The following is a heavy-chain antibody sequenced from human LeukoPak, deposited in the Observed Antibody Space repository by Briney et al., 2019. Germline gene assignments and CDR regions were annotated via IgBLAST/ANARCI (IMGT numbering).Heavy chain of an antibody. CDR3: ARGRRVTMVRGVPRTFDY. D-gene: IGHD3-10*01. J-gene: IGHJ4*02. Sequence: PSETLSLTCAVYGGSFSGYCWSWIRQPPGKGLEWIGEINHSGSTNYNPSLKSRVTISVDTSKNQFSLKLSSVTAADTAVYYCARGRRVTMVRGVPRTFDYWGQGTLVTVPS. CDR1: GGSFSGYC. V-gene: IGHV4-34*01. CDR2: INHSGST.